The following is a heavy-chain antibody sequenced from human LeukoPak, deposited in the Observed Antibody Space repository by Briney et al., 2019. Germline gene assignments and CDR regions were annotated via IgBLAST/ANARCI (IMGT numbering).Heavy chain of an antibody. CDR2: ISSSSSYI. Sequence: MTGGSLRLSCAASGFTFSSYSMNWVRQAPGKGLEWVSSISSSSSYIYYADSVKGRFTISRDNAKNSLYLQMNSLRAEDTAVYYCARGLPDYGSGRDGRPFWGQGTLVTVSS. CDR3: ARGLPDYGSGRDGRPF. D-gene: IGHD3-10*01. J-gene: IGHJ4*02. V-gene: IGHV3-21*01. CDR1: GFTFSSYS.